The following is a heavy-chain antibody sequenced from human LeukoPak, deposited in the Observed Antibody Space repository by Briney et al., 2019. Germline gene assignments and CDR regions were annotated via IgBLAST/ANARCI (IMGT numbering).Heavy chain of an antibody. J-gene: IGHJ5*02. Sequence: GASVTVSCKASGYTFTSYGINWVRQAPGQGLEWMGWISGKDGHTRYAQKFQGRGTMTIDTSTSTAYMELRSLTSDDTAVYYCARDGELGAALGGASYFWFDPWGQGTLVTVSS. D-gene: IGHD6-25*01. CDR3: ARDGELGAALGGASYFWFDP. V-gene: IGHV1-18*04. CDR1: GYTFTSYG. CDR2: ISGKDGHT.